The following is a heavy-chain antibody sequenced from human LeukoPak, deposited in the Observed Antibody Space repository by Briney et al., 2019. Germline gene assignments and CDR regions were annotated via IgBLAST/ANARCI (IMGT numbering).Heavy chain of an antibody. Sequence: PGGSLRLSCAASGFTFSSYAMSWVRQAPGKGLEWVSGISGSGGSTYYADSVKGRFTISRDNSKNTLYLQMNSLRVGDTAVYYCAKYLKEVGATTYYFHYWGQGTLVTVSS. D-gene: IGHD1-1*01. CDR3: AKYLKEVGATTYYFHY. V-gene: IGHV3-23*01. CDR1: GFTFSSYA. CDR2: ISGSGGST. J-gene: IGHJ4*02.